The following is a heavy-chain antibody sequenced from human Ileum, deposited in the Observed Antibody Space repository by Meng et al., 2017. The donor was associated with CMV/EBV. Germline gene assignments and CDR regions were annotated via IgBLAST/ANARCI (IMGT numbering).Heavy chain of an antibody. CDR3: ARTGLYCSSTSCPGVDV. V-gene: IGHV4-59*01. J-gene: IGHJ6*02. CDR2: IYYSGST. D-gene: IGHD2-2*01. CDR1: GGPISSYY. Sequence: SETLSLTFTVPGGPISSYYWSWIRQPPGKGLEWIGYIYYSGSTNYNPSLKSRVTISVDTSKNQFSLKLSSVTAADTAVYYCARTGLYCSSTSCPGVDVWGQGTTVTVSS.